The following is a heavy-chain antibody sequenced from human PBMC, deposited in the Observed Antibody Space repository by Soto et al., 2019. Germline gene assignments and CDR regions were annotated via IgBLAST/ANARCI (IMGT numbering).Heavy chain of an antibody. Sequence: ASVKVSCKASGYTFTSYAMHWVRQAPGQRLEWMGWINAGNGNTKYSQKFQGRVTITRDTSASTAYMELSSLRSEDTAVYYCAREKQFSYYYGMDVWGQGTTVTVSS. CDR1: GYTFTSYA. CDR2: INAGNGNT. CDR3: AREKQFSYYYGMDV. V-gene: IGHV1-3*01. D-gene: IGHD6-19*01. J-gene: IGHJ6*02.